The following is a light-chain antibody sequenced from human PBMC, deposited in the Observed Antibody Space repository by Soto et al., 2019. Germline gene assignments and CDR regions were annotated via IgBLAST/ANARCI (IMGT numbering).Light chain of an antibody. J-gene: IGKJ1*01. CDR1: QSVGSK. CDR3: QQYGSSFAT. CDR2: GAS. V-gene: IGKV3-20*01. Sequence: EIVLTQSPGTLSLSPGERATLSCRASQSVGSKLAWYRQTPGQPPRLLIYGASTRATDTPARFSGSGAGTDFTLIISGLEPVDFAVYYCQQYGSSFATFGQGTQV.